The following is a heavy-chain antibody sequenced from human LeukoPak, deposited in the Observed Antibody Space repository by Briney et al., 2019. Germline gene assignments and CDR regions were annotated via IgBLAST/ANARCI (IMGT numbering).Heavy chain of an antibody. CDR1: GFTFSSYE. CDR3: ARGPPYQPIDY. V-gene: IGHV3-48*03. CDR2: IRSSGSTI. Sequence: GSLRLSCTASGFTFSSYEMNWVRQAPGKGLEWVSYIRSSGSTIYYADSVKGRFTISRDNAKNSLYLQMSSLRAEDTAVYYCARGPPYQPIDYWGQGTLVTVSS. J-gene: IGHJ4*02. D-gene: IGHD2-2*01.